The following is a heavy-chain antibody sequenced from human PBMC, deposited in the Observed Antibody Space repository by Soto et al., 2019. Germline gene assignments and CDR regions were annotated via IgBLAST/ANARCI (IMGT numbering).Heavy chain of an antibody. Sequence: GASVKVSCKASGGTFSSYAISWVRQAPGQGLEWMGGIIPIFGTANYAQKFQGRVTITADESTSTAYMELSSLRSEDTAVYYCARGPLSFPGIAVARRDNGFDPWGQGTLVTVSS. CDR3: ARGPLSFPGIAVARRDNGFDP. J-gene: IGHJ5*02. D-gene: IGHD6-19*01. CDR2: IIPIFGTA. V-gene: IGHV1-69*13. CDR1: GGTFSSYA.